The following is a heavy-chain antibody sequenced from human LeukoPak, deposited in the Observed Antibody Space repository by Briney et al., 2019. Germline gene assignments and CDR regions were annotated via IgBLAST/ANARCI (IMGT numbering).Heavy chain of an antibody. CDR3: ARSEQWLDFDY. D-gene: IGHD6-19*01. V-gene: IGHV3-21*01. J-gene: IGHJ4*02. Sequence: GGSLRLSCAASGFTFSSYSMNWVRQAPGKGLEWVSSISSSSYIYYADSVKGRFTISRDNAKNSLYLQMNSLRAEDTAVYYCARSEQWLDFDYWGQGTLVTVS. CDR2: ISSSSYI. CDR1: GFTFSSYS.